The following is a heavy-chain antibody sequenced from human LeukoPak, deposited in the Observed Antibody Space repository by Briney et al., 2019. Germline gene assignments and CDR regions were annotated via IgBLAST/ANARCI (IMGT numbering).Heavy chain of an antibody. J-gene: IGHJ4*02. V-gene: IGHV3-21*01. Sequence: PGGSLRLSCAASGFTFSSYSMNWVRQAPGKGLERLSSISSSSSYIYYADSVKGRFTISRANAKNSLYLQMNSLRAEDTAVYYCARSGASNNVPAYWGQGTLVTVSS. CDR3: ARSGASNNVPAY. CDR1: GFTFSSYS. D-gene: IGHD4/OR15-4a*01. CDR2: ISSSSSYI.